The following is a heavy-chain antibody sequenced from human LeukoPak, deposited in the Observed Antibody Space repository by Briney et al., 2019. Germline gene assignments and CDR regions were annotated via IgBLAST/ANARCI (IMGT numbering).Heavy chain of an antibody. CDR2: IYYSGNT. CDR3: ARVSARGGPFSMDV. J-gene: IGHJ6*02. D-gene: IGHD3-10*01. V-gene: IGHV4-61*01. Sequence: SETLSLTCTVSGGSISSGSYYWSWIRQPPGKGLEWIGYIYYSGNTNYNPSLKSRVTIAVDTSKNQFSLKLSSVTAADTAVYYCARVSARGGPFSMDVWGQGTTVTVSS. CDR1: GGSISSGSYY.